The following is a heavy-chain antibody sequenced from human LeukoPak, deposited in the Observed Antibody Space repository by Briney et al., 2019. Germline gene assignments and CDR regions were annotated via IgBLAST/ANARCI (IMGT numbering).Heavy chain of an antibody. CDR3: ARTAVAGTLLYYYYYGMDV. J-gene: IGHJ6*02. D-gene: IGHD6-19*01. CDR1: LYTFTSYY. V-gene: IGHV1-8*01. Sequence: AAVKVSCKPSLYTFTSYYINWVRQATRQGGEWMGWMNPNSGNTGYAQKFQGRVTMTRNTSISTAYMELSSLRSEDTAVYYCARTAVAGTLLYYYYYGMDVWGQGTTVTVSS. CDR2: MNPNSGNT.